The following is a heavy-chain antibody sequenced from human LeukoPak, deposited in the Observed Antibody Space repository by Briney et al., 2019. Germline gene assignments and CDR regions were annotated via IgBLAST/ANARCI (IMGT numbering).Heavy chain of an antibody. CDR2: IIPIFGTA. CDR3: ARTRFGEFSYDY. D-gene: IGHD3-10*01. V-gene: IGHV1-69*06. J-gene: IGHJ4*02. CDR1: GGTFSSYA. Sequence: ASVKVSCKASGGTFSSYAISWVRQAPGQGLEWMGGIIPIFGTANYAQKFQGRVTITADKSTSTAYMELSSLRSEDTAVYYCARTRFGEFSYDYWGQGTLVTVSS.